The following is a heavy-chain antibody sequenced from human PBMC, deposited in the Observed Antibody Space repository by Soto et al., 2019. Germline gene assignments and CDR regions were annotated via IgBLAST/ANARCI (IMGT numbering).Heavy chain of an antibody. V-gene: IGHV3-21*01. CDR3: ARGLTQQRAPDY. CDR2: ISSSSSYI. Sequence: GGSLRLSCAASGFTFSSYSMNWVRQAPGKGLEWVSSISSSSSYIYYADSVKGRFTISRDNAKNSLYLQMNSLRAEDTAVYYWARGLTQQRAPDYWGRGTVFTVSS. J-gene: IGHJ4*02. CDR1: GFTFSSYS. D-gene: IGHD6-25*01.